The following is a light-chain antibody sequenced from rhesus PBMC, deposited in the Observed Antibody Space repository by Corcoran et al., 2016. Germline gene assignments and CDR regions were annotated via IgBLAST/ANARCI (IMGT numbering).Light chain of an antibody. CDR2: VAS. V-gene: IGKV1-19*01. Sequence: DIQMTQSPSSLSASVGDKVTITCHASQAISSWLDWYQQKPGKAPRPLIYVASSLQSGVPSRFSGSGSWTDYTLTISSLQPEDFATYYCQQYIDLPLTFGGGTKVEIK. J-gene: IGKJ4*01. CDR3: QQYIDLPLT. CDR1: QAISSW.